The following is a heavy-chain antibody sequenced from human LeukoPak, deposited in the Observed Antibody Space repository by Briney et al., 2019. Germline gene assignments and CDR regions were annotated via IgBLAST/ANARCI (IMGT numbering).Heavy chain of an antibody. CDR3: ARGFYDFWSGYYNRNWFDP. J-gene: IGHJ5*02. Sequence: SETLSLTCTVSGGSISSYYWSWIRQPPGKGLEWIGYIYYSGSTNYNPSLKSRVTISVDTSKNQFSLKLSSVTAADTAVYYCARGFYDFWSGYYNRNWFDPWGQGTLVTVSS. CDR1: GGSISSYY. V-gene: IGHV4-59*01. D-gene: IGHD3-3*01. CDR2: IYYSGST.